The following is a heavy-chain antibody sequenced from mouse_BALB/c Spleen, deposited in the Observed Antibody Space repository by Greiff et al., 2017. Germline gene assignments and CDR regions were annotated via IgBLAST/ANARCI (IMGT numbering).Heavy chain of an antibody. CDR2: ISYSGST. V-gene: IGHV3-2*02. CDR1: GYSITSDYA. CDR3: ASIYDGYSDAMDY. D-gene: IGHD2-3*01. J-gene: IGHJ4*01. Sequence: EVQLQQSGPGLVKPSQSLSLTCTVTGYSITSDYAWNWIRQFPGNKLEWMGYISYSGSTSYNPSLKSRISITRDTSKNQFFLQLNSVTTEDTATYYCASIYDGYSDAMDYWGQGTSVTVSS.